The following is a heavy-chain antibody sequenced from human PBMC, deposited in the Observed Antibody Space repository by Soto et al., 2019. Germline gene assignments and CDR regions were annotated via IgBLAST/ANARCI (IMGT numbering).Heavy chain of an antibody. Sequence: GGSLRLSCAASGFTFSSYGMHWVRQAPGKGLEWVAVIWYDGSNKYYADSVKGRFTISRDNSKNTLYLQMNRLRAEDTAVYYCERGLIGWELLGNFDYWGQGTLVTVSS. CDR3: ERGLIGWELLGNFDY. CDR2: IWYDGSNK. CDR1: GFTFSSYG. J-gene: IGHJ4*02. D-gene: IGHD1-26*01. V-gene: IGHV3-33*01.